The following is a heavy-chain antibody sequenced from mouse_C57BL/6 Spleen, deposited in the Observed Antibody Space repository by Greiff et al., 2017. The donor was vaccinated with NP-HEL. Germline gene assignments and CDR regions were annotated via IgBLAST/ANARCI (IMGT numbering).Heavy chain of an antibody. CDR2: INPGSGGT. Sequence: VQLQESGAELVRPGTSVKVSCKASGYAFTNYLIEWVKQRPGQGLEWIGVINPGSGGTNYNEKFKGKATLTADKSSSTAYMPRSSLTSEDSAVYFCARRDSSGYSAYWGQGTLVTVSA. CDR1: GYAFTNYL. J-gene: IGHJ3*01. D-gene: IGHD3-2*02. V-gene: IGHV1-54*01. CDR3: ARRDSSGYSAY.